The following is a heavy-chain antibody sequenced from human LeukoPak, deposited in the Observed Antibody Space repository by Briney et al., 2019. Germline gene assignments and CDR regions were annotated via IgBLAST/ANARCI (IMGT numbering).Heavy chain of an antibody. CDR2: INPNSGGT. CDR1: GYTFTGYY. CDR3: ARVDFYGDYEFDY. V-gene: IGHV1-2*02. J-gene: IGHJ4*02. D-gene: IGHD4-17*01. Sequence: RASVKVSCKASGYTFTGYYTHWVRQAPGQGLEWMGWINPNSGGTNYAQKFQGRVTMTRDTSISTAYMELSRLRSDDTAVYYCARVDFYGDYEFDYWGQGTLVTVSS.